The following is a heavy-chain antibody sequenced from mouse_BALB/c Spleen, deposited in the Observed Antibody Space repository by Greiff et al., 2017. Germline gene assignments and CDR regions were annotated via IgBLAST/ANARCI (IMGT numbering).Heavy chain of an antibody. V-gene: IGHV1-12*01. J-gene: IGHJ4*01. CDR1: GYTFTSYN. D-gene: IGHD2-2*01. CDR2: IYPGNGDT. Sequence: QVQLQQSGAELVKPGASVKMSCKASGYTFTSYNMHWVKQTPGQGLEWIGAIYPGNGDTSYNQKFKGKATLTADKSSSTAYMQLSSLTSEDSAVYYCAISYGYDDAMDYWGQGTSVTVSS. CDR3: AISYGYDDAMDY.